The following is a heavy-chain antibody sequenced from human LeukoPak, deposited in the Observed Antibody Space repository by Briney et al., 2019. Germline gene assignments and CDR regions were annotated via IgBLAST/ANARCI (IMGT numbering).Heavy chain of an antibody. CDR3: ARDLSPRSGWFGDY. CDR2: SNPNTGGT. J-gene: IGHJ4*02. CDR1: GYSFSGYY. V-gene: IGHV1-2*02. Sequence: ASVKVSSKASGYSFSGYYLHWVRQSPGQGLEWRGWSNPNTGGTNYAQTFQGRVTMTRDTSIRTAYMQLSSLKSDDTGVYYCARDLSPRSGWFGDYCGQGDLITVSS. D-gene: IGHD6-19*01.